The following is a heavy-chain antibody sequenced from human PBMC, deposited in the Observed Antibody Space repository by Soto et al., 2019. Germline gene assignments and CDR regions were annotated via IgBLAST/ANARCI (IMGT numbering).Heavy chain of an antibody. CDR3: AREETGNDALDI. V-gene: IGHV4-4*02. CDR1: GGSISSSNW. CDR2: FYHSGST. D-gene: IGHD1-1*01. Sequence: PSETLSLTCAVSGGSISSSNWWSWIRQHPGKGLEWIGYFYHSGSTYYKPSLRSRVTISLDTSKNQFSLNLRSVTDADTAIYYCAREETGNDALDIWGQGTLVTVSS. J-gene: IGHJ3*02.